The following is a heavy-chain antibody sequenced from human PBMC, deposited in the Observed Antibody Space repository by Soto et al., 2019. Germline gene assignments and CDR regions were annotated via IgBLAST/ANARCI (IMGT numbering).Heavy chain of an antibody. CDR2: ISAYNGNT. D-gene: IGHD6-19*01. CDR3: ARDAEYSSGWMGSYMDV. Sequence: QVQLVQSGAEVKKPGASVKVSCKASGYTFTSYGISWVRQAPGQGLECMGWISAYNGNTNYAQKLQGRVTMTTDTSTSTAYMELRSLRSDDTAVYYCARDAEYSSGWMGSYMDVWGKGTTVTVSS. V-gene: IGHV1-18*01. CDR1: GYTFTSYG. J-gene: IGHJ6*03.